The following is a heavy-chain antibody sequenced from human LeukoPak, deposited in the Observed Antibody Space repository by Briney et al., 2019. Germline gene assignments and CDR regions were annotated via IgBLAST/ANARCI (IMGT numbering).Heavy chain of an antibody. CDR3: ARDQDGYNYDY. CDR1: GYTFTGDY. Sequence: ASVKVSCKASGYTFTGDYVHWVRRAPGQGLEWMGWINPNSGGTNYAQKFQGRVTMTRDTSINTAYMELSRLTSDDTAVYYCARDQDGYNYDYWGQGTLVTVSS. D-gene: IGHD5-24*01. J-gene: IGHJ4*02. V-gene: IGHV1-2*02. CDR2: INPNSGGT.